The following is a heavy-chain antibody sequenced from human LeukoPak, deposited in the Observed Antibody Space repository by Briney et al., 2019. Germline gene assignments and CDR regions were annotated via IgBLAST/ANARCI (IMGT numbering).Heavy chain of an antibody. CDR2: IYTSGST. CDR3: ARHSPHCSSTSCQGENWFDP. CDR1: GGSISSYY. D-gene: IGHD2-2*01. J-gene: IGHJ5*02. V-gene: IGHV4-4*09. Sequence: SETLSLTCTVCGGSISSYYWSWIRQPPGKGLEWIGYIYTSGSTNYNPSLNSRATISVDTSKNQFSLKLRSVTAADTAVYYCARHSPHCSSTSCQGENWFDPWGQGTLVTVSS.